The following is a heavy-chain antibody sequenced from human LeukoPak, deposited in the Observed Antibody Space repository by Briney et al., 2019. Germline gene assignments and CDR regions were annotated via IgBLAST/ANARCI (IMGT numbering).Heavy chain of an antibody. CDR2: INPSGST. CDR3: ARGVAAAGWSPWFDP. V-gene: IGHV4-34*01. Sequence: SETLSLTCVVYGGSFSGYFWSWIRQPPGKGLEWIGEINPSGSTNYNPSLKSRVTISVDTSRNQFSLKMNSVTAADTAVYYCARGVAAAGWSPWFDPWGQGTLVTVSS. J-gene: IGHJ5*02. D-gene: IGHD6-13*01. CDR1: GGSFSGYF.